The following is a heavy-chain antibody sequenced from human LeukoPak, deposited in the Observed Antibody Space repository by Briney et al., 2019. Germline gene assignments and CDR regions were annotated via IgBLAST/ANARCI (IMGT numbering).Heavy chain of an antibody. D-gene: IGHD5-18*01. V-gene: IGHV4-61*08. CDR3: ARGGYSYGDAFDI. CDR1: GGSISSGGYY. CDR2: IYYSGST. J-gene: IGHJ3*02. Sequence: PSETLSLTCTVSGGSISSGGYYWSWIRQPPGKGLEWIGYIYYSGSTNYNPSLKSRVTISVDTSKNQFSLKLSSVTAADTAVYYCARGGYSYGDAFDIWGQGTMVTVSS.